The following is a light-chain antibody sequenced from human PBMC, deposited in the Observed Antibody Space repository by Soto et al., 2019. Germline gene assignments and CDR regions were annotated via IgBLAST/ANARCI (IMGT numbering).Light chain of an antibody. V-gene: IGKV3-11*01. J-gene: IGKJ2*01. CDR2: DAS. CDR1: KSVSTY. Sequence: EIVLTQSPATLSLSPGERATLSCRASKSVSTYLAWYQQKPGQAPRLLIYDASNRATGIPARFNGSGSGTDFTLTISSLEPEDFAVYYCQQRSNWPFSYTFGQGTKLEIK. CDR3: QQRSNWPFSYT.